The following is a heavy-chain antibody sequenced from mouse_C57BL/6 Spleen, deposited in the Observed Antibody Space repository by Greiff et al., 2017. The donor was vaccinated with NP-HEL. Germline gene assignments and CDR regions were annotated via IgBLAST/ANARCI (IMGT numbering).Heavy chain of an antibody. V-gene: IGHV14-4*01. CDR2: IDPENGDT. CDR1: GFNIKDDY. D-gene: IGHD3-2*02. Sequence: VQLQQSGAELVRPGASVKLSCTASGFNIKDDYMHWVKQRPEQGLEWIGWIDPENGDTEYASKFQGKATITADTSSNTAYLQLSSLTSEDTAVYYCTTGQTAQAKGFAYWGQGTLVTVSA. J-gene: IGHJ3*01. CDR3: TTGQTAQAKGFAY.